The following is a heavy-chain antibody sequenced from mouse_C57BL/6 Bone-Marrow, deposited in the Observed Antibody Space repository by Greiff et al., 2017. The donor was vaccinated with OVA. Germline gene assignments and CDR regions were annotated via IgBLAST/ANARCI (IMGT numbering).Heavy chain of an antibody. V-gene: IGHV1-78*01. Sequence: VKLVESDAELVKPGASVKISCKVSGYTFTDHTIHWMKQRPEQGLEWIGYIYPRDGSTKYNEKFKGKATLTADKSSSTAYMQLNSLTSEDSAVYFCARSRYYGSSPYYYAMDYWGQGTSVTVSS. CDR3: ARSRYYGSSPYYYAMDY. D-gene: IGHD1-1*01. J-gene: IGHJ4*01. CDR2: IYPRDGST. CDR1: GYTFTDHT.